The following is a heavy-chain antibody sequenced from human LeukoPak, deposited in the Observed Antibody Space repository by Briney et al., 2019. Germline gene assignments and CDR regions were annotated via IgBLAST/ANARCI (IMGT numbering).Heavy chain of an antibody. CDR3: ARDSSGYYGEGNFDY. CDR2: IIPIFGIA. V-gene: IGHV1-69*04. D-gene: IGHD3-22*01. J-gene: IGHJ4*02. Sequence: VASVTVSCKASGGSFSSYAISWVRLAPGQGLEWMGRIIPIFGIANYAQKFQGRVTITADKSTTTAYMELSSLRSEDTAVYYCARDSSGYYGEGNFDYWGQGTLVTVSS. CDR1: GGSFSSYA.